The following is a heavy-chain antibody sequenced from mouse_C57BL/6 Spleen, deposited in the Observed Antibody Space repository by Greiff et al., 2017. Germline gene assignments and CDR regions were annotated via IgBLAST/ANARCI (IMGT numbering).Heavy chain of an antibody. J-gene: IGHJ1*03. CDR1: GFTFSDYG. D-gene: IGHD2-4*01. Sequence: EVMLVESGGGLVKPGGSLKLSCAASGFTFSDYGMHWVRQAPEKGLEWVAYISSGSSTLYYADTVKGRFTISRDNAKNTLFLQMTSLRSEDTAMYYCAREITGYFDDWGTGTTVTVSS. CDR2: ISSGSSTL. V-gene: IGHV5-17*01. CDR3: AREITGYFDD.